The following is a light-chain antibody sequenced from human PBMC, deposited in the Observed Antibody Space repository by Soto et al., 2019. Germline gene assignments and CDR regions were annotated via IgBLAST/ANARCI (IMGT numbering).Light chain of an antibody. J-gene: IGKJ5*01. CDR2: GAS. CDR3: QQTYTTPEIT. CDR1: QSISDW. Sequence: DIQMTQSPSTLSASVGDRVTITCRASQSISDWVAWYQQKPGKAPNLLMYGASYLKSGVPTRFSGSGSGTDFTLTISSLQPEDFATYYCQQTYTTPEITFGQGTRLEIK. V-gene: IGKV1-39*01.